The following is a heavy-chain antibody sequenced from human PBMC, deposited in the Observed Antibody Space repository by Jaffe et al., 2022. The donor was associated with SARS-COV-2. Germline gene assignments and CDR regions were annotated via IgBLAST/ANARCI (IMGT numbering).Heavy chain of an antibody. CDR1: GGSFSGYY. CDR2: INHSGST. D-gene: IGHD3-16*02. Sequence: QVQLQQWGAGLLKPSETLSLTCAVYGGSFSGYYWSWIRQPPGKGLEWIGEINHSGSTNYNPSLKSRVTISVDTSKNQFSLKLSSVTAADTAVYYCARALTFGGVIVAPWGQGTLVTVSS. J-gene: IGHJ5*02. V-gene: IGHV4-34*01. CDR3: ARALTFGGVIVAP.